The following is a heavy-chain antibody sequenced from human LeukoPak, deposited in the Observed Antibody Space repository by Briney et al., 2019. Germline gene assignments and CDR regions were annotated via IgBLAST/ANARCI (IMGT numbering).Heavy chain of an antibody. CDR2: INPNSGET. D-gene: IGHD4-11*01. J-gene: IGHJ4*02. Sequence: ASVSVSCKSSGYTFTDYYIHWVRQAPGQGLEWMGWINPNSGETNSAQKFQGRVTMTGDTSISTAYMELRRVTSDDTAVYYCARDRDYSNTERGFVYWGQAPLVTVSS. CDR1: GYTFTDYY. V-gene: IGHV1-2*02. CDR3: ARDRDYSNTERGFVY.